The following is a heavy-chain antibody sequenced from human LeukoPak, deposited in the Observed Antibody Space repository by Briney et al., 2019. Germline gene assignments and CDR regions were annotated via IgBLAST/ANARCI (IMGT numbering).Heavy chain of an antibody. CDR1: GGSISSYY. V-gene: IGHV4-59*08. Sequence: SETPSLTCTVSGGSISSYYWSWIRQPPGKGLEWIGYIYYSGSTNYNPSLKSRVTISVDTSKNQFSLKLSSVTAADTAVYYCARLGDYYDSSGPTPFDYWGQGTLVTVSS. CDR2: IYYSGST. CDR3: ARLGDYYDSSGPTPFDY. D-gene: IGHD3-22*01. J-gene: IGHJ4*02.